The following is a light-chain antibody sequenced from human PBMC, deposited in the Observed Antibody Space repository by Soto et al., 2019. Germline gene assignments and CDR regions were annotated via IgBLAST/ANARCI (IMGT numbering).Light chain of an antibody. CDR1: QSISSY. CDR2: DAS. V-gene: IGKV3-11*01. J-gene: IGKJ4*01. CDR3: QQRSNWPKLT. Sequence: EIVLTQSPATLSLSPGERATLSCRASQSISSYLVWYQQKPGQAPRLLIYDASNRATGIPARFSGSGSGTDFTLTISSLEPEDFAVYYCQQRSNWPKLTFGGGTKVEI.